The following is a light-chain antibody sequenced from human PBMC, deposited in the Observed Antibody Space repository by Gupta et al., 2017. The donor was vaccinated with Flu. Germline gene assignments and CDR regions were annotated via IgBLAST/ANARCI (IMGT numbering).Light chain of an antibody. J-gene: IGKJ1*01. CDR3: QQLNSYPWT. CDR1: QGFRSY. CDR2: AAS. Sequence: DIQLTQSPSFLSASVGDRVTITCRASQGFRSYLAWYQQKPGKAPNLLIYAASTLQSGVPSRFSGSGSGTEFTLTISSLQPEDFATYYCQQLNSYPWTFGQGTKVEIK. V-gene: IGKV1-9*01.